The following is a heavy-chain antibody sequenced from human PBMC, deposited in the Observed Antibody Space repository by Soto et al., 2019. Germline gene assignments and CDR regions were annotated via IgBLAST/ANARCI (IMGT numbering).Heavy chain of an antibody. D-gene: IGHD3-10*01. Sequence: PGGSLRLSCAASGFTFSSYAMSWVRQAPWKGLEWVSAISGSGGSTYYADSVKGRFTISRDNSKNTLYLQMNSLRAEDTAVYYCAKGGLLWFGDDNVSFDYWGQGTLVTVSS. CDR3: AKGGLLWFGDDNVSFDY. CDR1: GFTFSSYA. CDR2: ISGSGGST. V-gene: IGHV3-23*01. J-gene: IGHJ4*02.